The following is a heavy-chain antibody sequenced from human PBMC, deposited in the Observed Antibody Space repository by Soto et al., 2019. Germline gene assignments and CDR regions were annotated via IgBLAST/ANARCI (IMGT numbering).Heavy chain of an antibody. J-gene: IGHJ4*02. CDR1: GFSLSTSGVG. Sequence: QITLKESGPTLVKPTQTLTLTCTFSGFSLSTSGVGVGWIRQPPGKALEWLALIYWDDDKRYSPSLKSRLTITKDTSKNQVVLTMTNMDPVDTATYYCAHKPPPPYGSGLITTYYFDYWGQGTLVTVSS. CDR3: AHKPPPPYGSGLITTYYFDY. V-gene: IGHV2-5*02. D-gene: IGHD3-10*01. CDR2: IYWDDDK.